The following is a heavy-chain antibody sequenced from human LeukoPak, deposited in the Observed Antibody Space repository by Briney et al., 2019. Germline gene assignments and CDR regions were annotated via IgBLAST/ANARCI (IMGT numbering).Heavy chain of an antibody. J-gene: IGHJ6*02. D-gene: IGHD3-10*01. Sequence: GRSLRLSCAASGFTFSSYEMNWVRQAPGKGLEWVSYISSSGSTIYYADSVKGRFTISRDNAKNSLYLQMNSLRAEDTAVYYCARVGMVRGVVPGVGMDVWGQGTTVTVSS. CDR2: ISSSGSTI. CDR3: ARVGMVRGVVPGVGMDV. CDR1: GFTFSSYE. V-gene: IGHV3-48*03.